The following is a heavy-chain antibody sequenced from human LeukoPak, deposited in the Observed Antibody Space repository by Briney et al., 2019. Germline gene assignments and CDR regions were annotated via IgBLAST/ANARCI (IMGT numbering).Heavy chain of an antibody. CDR3: ARVDCSSTSCYEFDY. V-gene: IGHV3-11*04. Sequence: XCAXAGFTFTDYYMSWIRQAPGKGLDWVSYTSSSGSPIYYAGSVKGRFSIYRDSAKNSLSLQMNSLRAEDTAVYYCARVDCSSTSCYEFDYWGQGTLVIVSS. CDR2: TSSSGSPI. J-gene: IGHJ4*02. CDR1: GFTFTDYY. D-gene: IGHD2-2*01.